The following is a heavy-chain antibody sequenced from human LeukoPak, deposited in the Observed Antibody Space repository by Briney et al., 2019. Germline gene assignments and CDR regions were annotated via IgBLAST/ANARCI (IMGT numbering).Heavy chain of an antibody. CDR2: MNPNSGNT. Sequence: ASVKVSCKASGYTFTSYDINWVRQATGQGLEWMGWMNPNSGNTGYAQKFQGRVTITRNTSISTAYMELSSLRSEDTAVYYCARLAYGSGSYYGAFDIWGQGTMVTVSS. CDR3: ARLAYGSGSYYGAFDI. CDR1: GYTFTSYD. V-gene: IGHV1-8*03. D-gene: IGHD3-10*01. J-gene: IGHJ3*02.